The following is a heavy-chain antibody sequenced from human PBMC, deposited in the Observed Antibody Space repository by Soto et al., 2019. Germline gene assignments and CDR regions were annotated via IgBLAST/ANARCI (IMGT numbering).Heavy chain of an antibody. Sequence: GRPLRLSCLASGFSFSDYYMNWIRQAPGKGLEWVSYVSENGRTRRHADSVEGRFTISRDNAKKSVYLQMDSLRAEDTAVYYCVKELGTTVIPYLGPGTLVTV. CDR3: VKELGTTVIPY. CDR2: VSENGRTR. V-gene: IGHV3-11*01. D-gene: IGHD1-1*01. CDR1: GFSFSDYY. J-gene: IGHJ4*02.